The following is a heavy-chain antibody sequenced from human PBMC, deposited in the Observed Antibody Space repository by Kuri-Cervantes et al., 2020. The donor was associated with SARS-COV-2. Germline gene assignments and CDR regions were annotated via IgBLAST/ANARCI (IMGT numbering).Heavy chain of an antibody. D-gene: IGHD3-22*01. V-gene: IGHV3-23*01. J-gene: IGHJ4*02. Sequence: GESLKISCAASGFTLSSYAMSWVRQAPGKGLEWVSAISGSGGSTYYADSVKGRFTISRDNSKNTLYLQMNSLRAEDTAVYYCAKARYYYDSSRPTFDYWGQGTLVTVSS. CDR1: GFTLSSYA. CDR2: ISGSGGST. CDR3: AKARYYYDSSRPTFDY.